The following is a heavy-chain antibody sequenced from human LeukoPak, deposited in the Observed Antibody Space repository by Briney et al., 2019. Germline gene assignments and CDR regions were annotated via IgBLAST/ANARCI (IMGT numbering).Heavy chain of an antibody. CDR1: GYTFTSYD. D-gene: IGHD6-19*01. CDR2: MNPNSGNT. V-gene: IGHV1-8*01. Sequence: ASVKVSCKASGYTFTSYDINWVRQATGQGLEWMGWMNPNSGNTGYAQKFQGRVTMTRNTSISTAYMELSSLRSEDMAVYYCARGATSGWPFDLWGQGTLVTVSS. J-gene: IGHJ4*02. CDR3: ARGATSGWPFDL.